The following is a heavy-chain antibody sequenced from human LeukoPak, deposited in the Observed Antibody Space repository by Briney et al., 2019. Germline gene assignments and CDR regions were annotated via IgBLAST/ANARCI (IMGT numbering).Heavy chain of an antibody. D-gene: IGHD3-16*01. CDR2: MNSGGTTI. CDR1: GFSISGYW. V-gene: IGHV3-74*01. J-gene: IGHJ4*01. Sequence: GGSLRLPCAASGFSISGYWMHWVRQAAGEGLVWVSRMNSGGTTINYADSVKGRFTISRDNVDNTLHLQMNSLRVEDTAVYYCIREVQVRASASLGLWGQGTLVTVSS. CDR3: IREVQVRASASLGL.